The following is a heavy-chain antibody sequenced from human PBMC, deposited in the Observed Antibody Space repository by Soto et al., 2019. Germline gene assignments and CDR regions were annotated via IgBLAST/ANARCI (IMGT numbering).Heavy chain of an antibody. D-gene: IGHD3-3*01. Sequence: LSLTFAVYGRSFSGYYWSWIRQPPGKGLEWIGEINHSGSTNYNPSLKSRVTISVDTSKNQFSLKLSSVTAADTAVYYCARGSWQFVRFDYCGERPL. CDR1: GRSFSGYY. J-gene: IGHJ4*02. CDR2: INHSGST. V-gene: IGHV4-34*01. CDR3: ARGSWQFVRFDY.